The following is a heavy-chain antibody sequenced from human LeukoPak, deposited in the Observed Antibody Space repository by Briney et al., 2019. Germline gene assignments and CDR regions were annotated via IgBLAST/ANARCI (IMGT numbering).Heavy chain of an antibody. J-gene: IGHJ2*01. CDR2: INQDGSEK. Sequence: GGSLRLSCAASGFTFSSYWMSWVRQAPGKGLEWVANINQDGSEKYYVDSVQGRFTISRDNSKNTLYLQMNSLRAEDTAVYYCAKGRDAYNYWYFDLWGRGTLVTVSS. CDR3: AKGRDAYNYWYFDL. V-gene: IGHV3-7*03. D-gene: IGHD5-24*01. CDR1: GFTFSSYW.